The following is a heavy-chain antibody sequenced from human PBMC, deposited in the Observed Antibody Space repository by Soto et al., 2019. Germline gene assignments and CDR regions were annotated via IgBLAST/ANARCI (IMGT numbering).Heavy chain of an antibody. V-gene: IGHV3-23*01. CDR1: GFTFRRDG. D-gene: IGHD4-17*01. Sequence: GGSLRLSCAASGFTFRRDGMSWVRQAPGKGLEWVSLITDNGGSTYYADSVKGRFTISRDNTKNTLFLQMNSLRAEGTAVYYCAKERATTTAFDYWGQGALVTVPQ. J-gene: IGHJ4*02. CDR2: ITDNGGST. CDR3: AKERATTTAFDY.